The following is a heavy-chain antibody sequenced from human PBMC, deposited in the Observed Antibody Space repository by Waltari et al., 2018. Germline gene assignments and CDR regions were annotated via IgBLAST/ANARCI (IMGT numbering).Heavy chain of an antibody. CDR1: GGSISSGGYY. CDR2: IYHSGST. CDR3: ARGRNCSGGSCYSGNWFDP. J-gene: IGHJ5*02. V-gene: IGHV4-31*03. D-gene: IGHD2-15*01. Sequence: QVQLQESGPGLVKPSQTLSLTCTVSGGSISSGGYYWSWIRQHPGKGLEWIGYIYHSGSTSYNPSLKSRVTISVDRSKNQFSLKLSSVTAADTAVYYCARGRNCSGGSCYSGNWFDPWGQGTLVTVSS.